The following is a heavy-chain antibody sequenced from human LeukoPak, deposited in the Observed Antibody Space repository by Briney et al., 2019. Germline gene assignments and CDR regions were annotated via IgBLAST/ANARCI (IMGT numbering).Heavy chain of an antibody. CDR2: IHHSGST. CDR1: GGSFSGYY. CDR3: ARGSEEMTTVTEHPKSCYFDY. D-gene: IGHD4-17*01. Sequence: PPETLSLTCAVYGGSFSGYYWSWIRQPPGKGLEWIGEIHHSGSTKYTPSLKSRVTISVDTSKNQFSLKLSSVTAADTAVYYCARGSEEMTTVTEHPKSCYFDYWGQGILVTVSS. J-gene: IGHJ4*02. V-gene: IGHV4-34*01.